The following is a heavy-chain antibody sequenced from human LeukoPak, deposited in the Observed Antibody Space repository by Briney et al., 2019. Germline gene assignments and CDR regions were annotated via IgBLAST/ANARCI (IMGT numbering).Heavy chain of an antibody. D-gene: IGHD4/OR15-4a*01. V-gene: IGHV4-61*02. Sequence: SETLSLTCTVSGGSISSGSYYWSWIRQPAGKGLEWIGRIYTSGSTNYNPSLKSRVTISVDTSKNQFSLKLSSVTAADTAVYYCARDDPPPPMVSGWFDPWGQGTLVTVSS. CDR3: ARDDPPPPMVSGWFDP. J-gene: IGHJ5*02. CDR2: IYTSGST. CDR1: GGSISSGSYY.